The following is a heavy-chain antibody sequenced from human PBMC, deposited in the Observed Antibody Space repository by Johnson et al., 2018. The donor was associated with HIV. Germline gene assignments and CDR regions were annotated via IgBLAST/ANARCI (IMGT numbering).Heavy chain of an antibody. CDR2: MWYDGSNK. CDR1: GFTFSTYG. V-gene: IGHV3-33*06. CDR3: AKGEAATTVTLDI. Sequence: QVQLVESGGGVVQPGRSLRLSCAASGFTFSTYGMHWVRQAPGKGLEWVAVMWYDGSNKYYADSVKGRFTISRDNSKNTLYLQMNSLRAEVTAVYYCAKGEAATTVTLDIWGQGTMVTVSS. D-gene: IGHD4-11*01. J-gene: IGHJ3*02.